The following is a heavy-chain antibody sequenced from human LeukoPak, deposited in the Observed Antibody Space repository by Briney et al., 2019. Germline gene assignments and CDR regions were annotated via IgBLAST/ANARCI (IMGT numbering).Heavy chain of an antibody. Sequence: GSLRLSCAASGFIFSNYWMSWVRQSPGKGLEWIGEINHSGSTNYNPSLKSRVTISVDTSKNQFSLKLSSVTAADTAVYYCARGERYSGSYRTGSFFDYWGQGTLVTVSS. CDR1: GFIFSNYW. D-gene: IGHD1-26*01. CDR2: INHSGST. V-gene: IGHV4-34*01. J-gene: IGHJ4*02. CDR3: ARGERYSGSYRTGSFFDY.